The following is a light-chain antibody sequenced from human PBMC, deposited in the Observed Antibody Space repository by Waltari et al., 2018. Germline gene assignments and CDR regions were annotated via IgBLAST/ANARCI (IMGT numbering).Light chain of an antibody. CDR3: QQYNSYSIT. Sequence: DIQMTQSPSTLSASVGDRVTLTCRASQRISNWLAWYQQKPGKAPKLLIYKASNLESGVPSRFSGSGSGTEFILTINSLQPDDFATYYCQQYNSYSITFGQGTRLEIK. J-gene: IGKJ5*01. CDR2: KAS. CDR1: QRISNW. V-gene: IGKV1-5*03.